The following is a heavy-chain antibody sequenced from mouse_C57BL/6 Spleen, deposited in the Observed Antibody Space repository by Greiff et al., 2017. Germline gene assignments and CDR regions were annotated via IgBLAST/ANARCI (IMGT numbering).Heavy chain of an antibody. D-gene: IGHD1-1*01. Sequence: VQLQQSGAELVRPGASVKLSCTASGFTLKDYYMHWVKQRPEQGLEWIGRIDPGDGDTEYAQKFQGKDTMTADTSSNTAYLQLSSLTSADADVYYSTAGSSRTAMDYWGQGTSVTVSS. J-gene: IGHJ4*01. CDR2: IDPGDGDT. V-gene: IGHV14-1*01. CDR1: GFTLKDYY. CDR3: TAGSSRTAMDY.